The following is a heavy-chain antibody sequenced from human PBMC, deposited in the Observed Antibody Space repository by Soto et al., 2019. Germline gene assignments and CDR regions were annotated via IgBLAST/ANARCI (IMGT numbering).Heavy chain of an antibody. CDR2: IYSDGST. CDR1: GFTVSSKY. CDR3: ATERGPTYYFDY. Sequence: GGSLRLSCAASGFTVSSKYMSWVRQAPGKGLEWVSVIYSDGSTYYADSVKGRFTISRDNSKNTLYLQMNSLRAEDTAVYYCATERGPTYYFDYWGQGTLAPVYS. D-gene: IGHD2-21*01. V-gene: IGHV3-53*01. J-gene: IGHJ4*02.